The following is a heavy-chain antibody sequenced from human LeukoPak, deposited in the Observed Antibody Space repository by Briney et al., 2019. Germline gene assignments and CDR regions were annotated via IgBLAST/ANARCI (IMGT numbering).Heavy chain of an antibody. D-gene: IGHD2-2*01. CDR1: GYTFIGYH. J-gene: IGHJ4*02. Sequence: ASVKVSCKASGYTFIGYHMHWVRQAPGQGLEWMGRINPNSGDTNYAQKFQGRVTMTRDTSISTAYMELSRLRSDDTAVYYCARDYCSSTSCLFDYWGQGTLVTVSS. CDR2: INPNSGDT. V-gene: IGHV1-2*06. CDR3: ARDYCSSTSCLFDY.